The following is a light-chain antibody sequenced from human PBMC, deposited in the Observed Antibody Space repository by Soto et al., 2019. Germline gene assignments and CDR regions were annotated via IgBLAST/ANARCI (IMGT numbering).Light chain of an antibody. CDR1: SSDLGGYNY. CDR2: DVN. J-gene: IGLJ2*01. CDR3: SSHTSSNTLV. Sequence: QSALTQPASVSGSPGQSIAISCTGSSSDLGGYNYVSWYQQHPGKAPKLMIHDVNNRPSGVSDRFSGSKSGNTASLTISGLQAEDEADYYCSSHTSSNTLVFGGGTKLTVL. V-gene: IGLV2-14*01.